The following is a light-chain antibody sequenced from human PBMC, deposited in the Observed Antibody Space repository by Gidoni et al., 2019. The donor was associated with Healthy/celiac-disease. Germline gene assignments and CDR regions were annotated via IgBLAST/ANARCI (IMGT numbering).Light chain of an antibody. J-gene: IGKJ2*01. CDR3: QQANSFPPT. V-gene: IGKV1-12*01. CDR1: QGISSW. CDR2: AAS. Sequence: DIQMTQSPSSVSASVGDRVTITCRASQGISSWLALYQQKPGKAPKLLIYAASSLQSGVPSRFSGSGSGTDFTLTISSLQPEDCATYYCQQANSFPPTLGQGTKLEIK.